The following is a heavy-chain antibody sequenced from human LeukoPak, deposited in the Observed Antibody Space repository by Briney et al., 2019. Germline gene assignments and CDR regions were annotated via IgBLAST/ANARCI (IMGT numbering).Heavy chain of an antibody. Sequence: ASVKVSCKASGYTFTSYVISWVRQAPGQGLDWMGWISAYNGNTNYAQKLQGRVTMTTDTSTSTAYMELRSLRSDDTAVYYCARDQGYSSGWYPGGDYWGQGTLVTVSS. J-gene: IGHJ4*02. V-gene: IGHV1-18*01. D-gene: IGHD6-19*01. CDR1: GYTFTSYV. CDR2: ISAYNGNT. CDR3: ARDQGYSSGWYPGGDY.